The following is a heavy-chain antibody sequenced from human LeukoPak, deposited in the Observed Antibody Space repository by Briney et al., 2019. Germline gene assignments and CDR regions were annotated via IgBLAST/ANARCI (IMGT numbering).Heavy chain of an antibody. CDR2: IHYSGST. V-gene: IGHV4-30-4*01. Sequence: SQTLSLTCTVSGGSISSGDYYWSWIRQPPGKGLEWIGYIHYSGSTYYNPSLKSRVTISVDTSKNQFSLKLSSVTAADTAVYYCARDCSSTSCYVPAYWGQGTLVTVSS. J-gene: IGHJ4*02. CDR1: GGSISSGDYY. CDR3: ARDCSSTSCYVPAY. D-gene: IGHD2-2*01.